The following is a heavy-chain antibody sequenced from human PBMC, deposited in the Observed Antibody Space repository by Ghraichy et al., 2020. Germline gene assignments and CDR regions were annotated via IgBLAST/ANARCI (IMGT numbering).Heavy chain of an antibody. J-gene: IGHJ3*02. CDR2: IYYSGST. CDR1: GGSISSSSYY. D-gene: IGHD3-22*01. Sequence: SETLSLTCTVSGGSISSSSYYWGWIRQPPGEGLEWIGSIYYSGSTYYNPSLKSRVTISVDTSKNQFSLKLSSVTAADTAVYYCARGIVVDDAFDIWGQGTMVTVSS. CDR3: ARGIVVDDAFDI. V-gene: IGHV4-39*01.